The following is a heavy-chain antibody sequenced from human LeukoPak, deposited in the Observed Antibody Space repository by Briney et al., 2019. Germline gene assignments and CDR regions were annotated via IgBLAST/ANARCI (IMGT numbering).Heavy chain of an antibody. V-gene: IGHV3-23*01. J-gene: IGHJ3*02. CDR3: ARAYYGSGSYSADAFDI. Sequence: GGSLRLSCAASGFTFISHTMSWIRQAPGKGLEWVSGVSGNGANTYYADSVKGRFTISRDNSKNTLYLQMNSLRAEDTAVYYCARAYYGSGSYSADAFDIWGQGTMVTVSS. D-gene: IGHD3-10*01. CDR2: VSGNGANT. CDR1: GFTFISHT.